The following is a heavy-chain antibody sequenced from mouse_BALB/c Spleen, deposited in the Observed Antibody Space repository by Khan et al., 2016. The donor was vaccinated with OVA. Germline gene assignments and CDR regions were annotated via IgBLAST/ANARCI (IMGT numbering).Heavy chain of an antibody. Sequence: QVQLQQSGAELARPGASVKLSCKASGYTFTDYNINWVKQRTGQGLEWIGEIYPGSNNTYYNEKFKGKATLTADKSSSTAYMQLSSLTSEDSAVYFGAREWGAWFPYWGQGTLVTVAA. CDR2: IYPGSNNT. J-gene: IGHJ3*01. CDR3: AREWGAWFPY. V-gene: IGHV1-77*01. CDR1: GYTFTDYN.